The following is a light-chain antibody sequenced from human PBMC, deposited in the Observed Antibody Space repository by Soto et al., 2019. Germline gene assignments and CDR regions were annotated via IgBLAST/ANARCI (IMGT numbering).Light chain of an antibody. V-gene: IGLV2-11*01. CDR3: CSYAGSYTYV. J-gene: IGLJ1*01. CDR2: DVT. Sequence: QSLLTQPRSVSGSPGQSVTISCTGTSSDVCGHNYVSWYQQHTDKAPQLMIYDVTKRPSGLPHRFSGSKSGTTASLTISGLQAEDEADYYCCSYAGSYTYVFGSGTKVTV. CDR1: SSDVCGHNY.